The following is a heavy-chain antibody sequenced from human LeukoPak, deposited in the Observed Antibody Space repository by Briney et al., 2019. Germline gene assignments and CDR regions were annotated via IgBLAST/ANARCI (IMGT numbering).Heavy chain of an antibody. Sequence: GGSLRLSCAPSGFTFSDSAMNWVRQASGKGLEWVGHIRGKTNSYATAYAASVRGRFTISRDDSKNTAYLQMNSLKTEDTAVYYCTGGSGWYSPDYWGQGTLVTVSS. D-gene: IGHD6-19*01. CDR1: GFTFSDSA. CDR2: IRGKTNSYAT. J-gene: IGHJ4*02. V-gene: IGHV3-73*01. CDR3: TGGSGWYSPDY.